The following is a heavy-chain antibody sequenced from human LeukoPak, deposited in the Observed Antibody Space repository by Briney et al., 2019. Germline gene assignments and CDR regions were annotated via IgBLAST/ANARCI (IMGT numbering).Heavy chain of an antibody. V-gene: IGHV3-11*06. D-gene: IGHD2-15*01. CDR2: ISSSSSYI. Sequence: GGSLRLSCAASGFTFSDYYMSWIRQAPGEGLEWVSSISSSSSYIYYADSVKGRFTISRDNAKNSLYLQMNSLRAEDTAVYYCAKSVAPYCSGGSCFDAFDIWGQGTMVTVSS. J-gene: IGHJ3*02. CDR1: GFTFSDYY. CDR3: AKSVAPYCSGGSCFDAFDI.